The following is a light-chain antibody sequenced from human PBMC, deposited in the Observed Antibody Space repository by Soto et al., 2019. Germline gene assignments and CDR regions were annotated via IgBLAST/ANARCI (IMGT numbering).Light chain of an antibody. V-gene: IGLV2-14*01. CDR2: EVS. J-gene: IGLJ1*01. Sequence: QSALTQPASVSGSPGLSITISCTGTNSDVGGYNYVSWYQQHPGKAPELMIYEVSHRPSGVSNRFSGSKSDNTASLTISGLQAEDEADYYCSSYTSISTLYVFGTGTKVTVL. CDR1: NSDVGGYNY. CDR3: SSYTSISTLYV.